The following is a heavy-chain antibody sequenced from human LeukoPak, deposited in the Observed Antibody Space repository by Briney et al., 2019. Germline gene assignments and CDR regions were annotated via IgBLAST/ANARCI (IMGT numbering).Heavy chain of an antibody. CDR2: ISRSSSYI. J-gene: IGHJ4*02. V-gene: IGHV3-21*01. Sequence: GGSLRLSCAASGFTFSIYSMHWVRHAPGKGLECVSSISRSSSYIYYADSVKGRFTISRDNAKNTLYLQMNSLRAEDTAVEYCARDLIAVAGTWGQGTLVTVSS. CDR1: GFTFSIYS. D-gene: IGHD6-19*01. CDR3: ARDLIAVAGT.